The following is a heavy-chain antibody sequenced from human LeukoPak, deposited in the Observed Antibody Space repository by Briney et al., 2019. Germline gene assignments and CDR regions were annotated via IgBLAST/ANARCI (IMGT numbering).Heavy chain of an antibody. V-gene: IGHV4-61*02. D-gene: IGHD2-2*01. CDR3: ARVPIVVVPGDAFDI. Sequence: SETLSLTCTVSGGSISSGSYYWSWIRQPAGKGLEWIGRIYTSGSTNYNPSLKSRVTISVDTSKNQFSLKLSSVTAADTAVYYCARVPIVVVPGDAFDIWGQGTMVTVSS. J-gene: IGHJ3*02. CDR2: IYTSGST. CDR1: GGSISSGSYY.